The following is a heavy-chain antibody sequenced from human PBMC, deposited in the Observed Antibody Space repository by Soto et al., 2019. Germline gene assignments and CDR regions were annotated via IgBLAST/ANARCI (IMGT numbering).Heavy chain of an antibody. V-gene: IGHV4-30-4*01. J-gene: IGHJ6*04. Sequence: QVQLQESGPGLVKPSQTLSLTCTVSGGSISSGDYYWSWIRQPPGKGLEWIGYIYYRGTTYYNPSLKSRVTISVDTSKNQFSLKLSSVTAADTAMYYCARALIQLWPHYYYGMDVWGKGTTVTVSS. CDR2: IYYRGTT. CDR1: GGSISSGDYY. CDR3: ARALIQLWPHYYYGMDV. D-gene: IGHD5-18*01.